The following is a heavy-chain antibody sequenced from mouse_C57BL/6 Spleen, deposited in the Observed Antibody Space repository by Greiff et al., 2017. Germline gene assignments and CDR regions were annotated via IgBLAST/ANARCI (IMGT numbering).Heavy chain of an antibody. V-gene: IGHV2-4*01. J-gene: IGHJ4*01. D-gene: IGHD2-3*01. Sequence: QVQLQQSGPGLVQPSQSLSITCTVSGFSLTSYGVHWVRQPPGKGLEWLGVIWSGGSTDYNAAFISRLSISKDNSKSQVFFKMNSLQADDTAIYYCAKPYDGYLYYAMDYWGQGTSVTVSS. CDR3: AKPYDGYLYYAMDY. CDR2: IWSGGST. CDR1: GFSLTSYG.